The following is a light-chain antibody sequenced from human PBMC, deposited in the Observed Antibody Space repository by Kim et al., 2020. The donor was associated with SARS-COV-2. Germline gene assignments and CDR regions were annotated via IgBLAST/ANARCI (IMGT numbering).Light chain of an antibody. V-gene: IGKV1-6*01. J-gene: IGKJ1*01. CDR2: GAS. Sequence: ASVGDRVTITCRAGQAIRSYLAWYQKKPGKAPKLLISGASTLQSGVPSRFSGSGYGTDFTLTISSLQPEDFATYYCLQDYIYPLTFGQGTKVDIK. CDR1: QAIRSY. CDR3: LQDYIYPLT.